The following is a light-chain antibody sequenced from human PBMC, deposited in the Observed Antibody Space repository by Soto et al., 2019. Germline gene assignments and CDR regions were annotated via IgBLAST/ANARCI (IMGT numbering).Light chain of an antibody. CDR1: RSNIGAGYD. CDR3: QSYDSSLSGLV. V-gene: IGLV1-40*01. J-gene: IGLJ2*01. CDR2: RNN. Sequence: QSVLTQPPSVSGAPGQRVTISCTGSRSNIGAGYDVHWYQQLPGTAPKLLIYRNNNRPSGVPVRFSGSKSGTSASLAITGLQAEDEADYYCQSYDSSLSGLVFGGGTKVTVL.